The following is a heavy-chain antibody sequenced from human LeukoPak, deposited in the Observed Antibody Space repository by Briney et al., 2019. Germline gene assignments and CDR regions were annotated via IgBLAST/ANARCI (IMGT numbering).Heavy chain of an antibody. Sequence: SETLSLTCTVSGGSISSYYWSWIRQPAGKGLEWIGRIYTSGSTNYNPSLKSRVTMSVDTSKNQFSLKLSSVTAADTAVYYCARGRRGWLQPWKPGSWFDPWGQGTLVTVSS. J-gene: IGHJ5*02. V-gene: IGHV4-4*07. CDR3: ARGRRGWLQPWKPGSWFDP. D-gene: IGHD5-24*01. CDR1: GGSISSYY. CDR2: IYTSGST.